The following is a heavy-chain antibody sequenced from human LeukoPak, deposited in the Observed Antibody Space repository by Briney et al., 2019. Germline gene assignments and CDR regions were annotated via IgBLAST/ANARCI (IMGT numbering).Heavy chain of an antibody. V-gene: IGHV1-2*02. Sequence: ASVKVSCKASGGTFSSYAISWVRQAPGQGLEWMGWINPNSGGPNYAQKFQGRVTMTRDTSISTAYMELSRLRSDDTAVYYCATRGGRAEDYFDYWGQGTLVTVSS. D-gene: IGHD3-10*01. CDR2: INPNSGGP. CDR3: ATRGGRAEDYFDY. J-gene: IGHJ4*02. CDR1: GGTFSSYA.